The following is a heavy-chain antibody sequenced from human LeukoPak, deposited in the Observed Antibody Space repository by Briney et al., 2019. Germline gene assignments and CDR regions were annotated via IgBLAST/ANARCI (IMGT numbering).Heavy chain of an antibody. CDR3: TRTFGYYYFYMDV. Sequence: QAGGSLRLSCAASGFTFGDYAMSWVRQAPGKGQEWVGVIRTEAYDGATDYGASVKGRFTISRDDSKNIAYLQMNSLNTEDTAVYYCTRTFGYYYFYMDVWGKGTTVIVSS. J-gene: IGHJ6*03. CDR1: GFTFGDYA. D-gene: IGHD3-16*01. V-gene: IGHV3-49*04. CDR2: IRTEAYDGAT.